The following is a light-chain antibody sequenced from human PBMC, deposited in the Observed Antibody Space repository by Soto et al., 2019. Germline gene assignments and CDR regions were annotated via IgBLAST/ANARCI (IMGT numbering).Light chain of an antibody. V-gene: IGLV1-40*01. J-gene: IGLJ1*01. CDR2: GNS. CDR1: SSNIGAGND. Sequence: QSVLTQPPSVSGAPGQRVTISCTGSSSNIGAGNDVHWYKQVPGTAPKLLIYGNSNRPSGVPDRISGSKSGTSASLAITGLQTEDEADFYCQSYDSSLSAYVFGTGTKVTVL. CDR3: QSYDSSLSAYV.